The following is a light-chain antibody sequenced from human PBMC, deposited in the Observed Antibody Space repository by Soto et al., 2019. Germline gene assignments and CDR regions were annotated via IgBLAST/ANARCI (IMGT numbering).Light chain of an antibody. CDR1: QSVNSRY. CDR2: DAS. J-gene: IGKJ1*01. V-gene: IGKV3-11*01. Sequence: EIVLTQSPGTLSLSPGERATLSCRASQSVNSRYIAWYQQKPGQAPRLLMYDASKRATGIPARFSGSGSGTDFTLTISSLEPEDFAVYYCQQRDIWPWTFGQGTKVDIK. CDR3: QQRDIWPWT.